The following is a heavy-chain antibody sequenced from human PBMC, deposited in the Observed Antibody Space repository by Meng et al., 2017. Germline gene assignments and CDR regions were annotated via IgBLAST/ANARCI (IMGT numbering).Heavy chain of an antibody. CDR3: ARVSEEVVPSDDAFDI. V-gene: IGHV1-69*06. CDR1: GGTFSSYA. Sequence: SVKVSCKASGGTFSSYAISWARQAPGQGLEWMGGIIPIFGTANYAQKFQGRVTITADKSTSTAYMELSSLRSEDTAVYYCARVSEEVVPSDDAFDIWGQGTMVTVSS. J-gene: IGHJ3*02. D-gene: IGHD3-22*01. CDR2: IIPIFGTA.